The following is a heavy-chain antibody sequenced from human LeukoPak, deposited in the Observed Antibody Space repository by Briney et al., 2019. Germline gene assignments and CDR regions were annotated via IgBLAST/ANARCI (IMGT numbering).Heavy chain of an antibody. D-gene: IGHD6-13*01. V-gene: IGHV1-2*06. Sequence: ASVKVSCKASGYTFTGYYMHLVRQAPGQGLEWMGRMNPNSGGTNYAQKFQGRVTMTRDTSISTAYMELSRLRSDDTAVYYCATAAAGTGFDYWGQGTLVTVSS. J-gene: IGHJ4*02. CDR3: ATAAAGTGFDY. CDR1: GYTFTGYY. CDR2: MNPNSGGT.